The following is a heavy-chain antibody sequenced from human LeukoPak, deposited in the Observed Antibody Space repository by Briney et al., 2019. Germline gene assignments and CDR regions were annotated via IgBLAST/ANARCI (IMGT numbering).Heavy chain of an antibody. CDR3: ARHPYWYDSSGYPLDY. D-gene: IGHD3-22*01. J-gene: IGHJ4*02. CDR1: GGSISSSSSY. V-gene: IGHV4-39*01. CDR2: TYYSGRT. Sequence: SETLSLTCTVSGGSISSSSSYWGWIRQPPGKGLEWIGNTYYSGRTYYNPSLKSRVSISVDTSKNQFSLKMSSVTAADTAVYFCARHPYWYDSSGYPLDYWGQGTLVTVSS.